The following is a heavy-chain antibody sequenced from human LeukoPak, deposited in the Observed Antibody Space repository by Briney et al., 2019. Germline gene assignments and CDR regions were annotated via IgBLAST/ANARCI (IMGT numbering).Heavy chain of an antibody. Sequence: SETLSLTCTVSGGSISSYYWSWIRQPAGKGLDLIGRIYTCGSTNYNPSLKGRVSMSVDTSKNQFSLKLSSVTAADTAVYYRARRRIRYFDWLQYWYFDLWGRGTLVTVSS. CDR3: ARRRIRYFDWLQYWYFDL. D-gene: IGHD3-9*01. J-gene: IGHJ2*01. CDR2: IYTCGST. V-gene: IGHV4-4*07. CDR1: GGSISSYY.